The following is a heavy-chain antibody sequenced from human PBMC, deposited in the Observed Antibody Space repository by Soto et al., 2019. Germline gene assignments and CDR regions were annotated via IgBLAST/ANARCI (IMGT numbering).Heavy chain of an antibody. Sequence: GASVKVSCKASGYTFSNYGITWVRRAPGQRFEWMGWISASKGNTNYAQKFQGRVTMTTDTSTSTFYMELRSLRSDDTAIYYCASRSGQLPYYFDYWGQGTLVTVSS. D-gene: IGHD1-1*01. CDR3: ASRSGQLPYYFDY. CDR2: ISASKGNT. V-gene: IGHV1-18*01. CDR1: GYTFSNYG. J-gene: IGHJ4*02.